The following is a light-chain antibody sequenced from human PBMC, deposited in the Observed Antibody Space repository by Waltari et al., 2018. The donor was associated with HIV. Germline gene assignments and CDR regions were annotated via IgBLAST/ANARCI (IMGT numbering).Light chain of an antibody. Sequence: EIVMTPSPATLSLSPGARATLSCRASQSVSSNLAWDQRKPGQAPRLRIYGASTRATGIPARFSGSGSGTEFTLTISSLQSEDFAVYYCQQYNNWSYTFGQGTKLEIK. CDR3: QQYNNWSYT. CDR2: GAS. CDR1: QSVSSN. V-gene: IGKV3-15*01. J-gene: IGKJ2*01.